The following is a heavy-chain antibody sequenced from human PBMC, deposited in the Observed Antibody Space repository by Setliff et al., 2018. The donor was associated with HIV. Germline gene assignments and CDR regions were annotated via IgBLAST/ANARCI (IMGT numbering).Heavy chain of an antibody. V-gene: IGHV4-38-2*02. CDR2: IYQTGKT. D-gene: IGHD3-22*01. Sequence: PSETLSLTCSVSGYSISNGYYWGWIRQPPGKGLEWVGTIYQTGKTYYSPSLKSRVTVSVGMSRNQFSVKLNSATAADTAVYYCARQAWHYDRDGYFIDYWGQGMLVTVSS. CDR1: GYSISNGYY. CDR3: ARQAWHYDRDGYFIDY. J-gene: IGHJ4*02.